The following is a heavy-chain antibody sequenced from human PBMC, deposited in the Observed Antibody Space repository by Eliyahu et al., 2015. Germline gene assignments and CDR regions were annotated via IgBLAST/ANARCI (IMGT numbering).Heavy chain of an antibody. CDR2: TGGSGIST. D-gene: IGHD4-17*01. J-gene: IGHJ2*01. V-gene: IGHV3-23*01. CDR3: ARGTTVTTGERYFDL. Sequence: EVQLLESGGGLVQPGGSLRLXCAASGFXFSNYAMNWVRQAPGKGLEWVSGTGGSGISTFYADSVKGRFTISRDNSKNTLYLQVNSLRAEDTAVYYCARGTTVTTGERYFDLWGRGTLVTVSS. CDR1: GFXFSNYA.